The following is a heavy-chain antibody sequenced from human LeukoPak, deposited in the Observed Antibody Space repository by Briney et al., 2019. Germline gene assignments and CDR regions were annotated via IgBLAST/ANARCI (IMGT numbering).Heavy chain of an antibody. CDR3: ARGGWSLDY. V-gene: IGHV4-59*01. CDR1: GGSISNYY. J-gene: IGHJ4*02. D-gene: IGHD2-15*01. CDR2: IYYSGST. Sequence: SETLSLTCTVSGGSISNYYWSWIRQPPGEGLEWIGYIYYSGSTNYNPSLKSRVTISVDTSKNQFSLKVSSVTAADTAVYYCARGGWSLDYWGQGTLVTVSS.